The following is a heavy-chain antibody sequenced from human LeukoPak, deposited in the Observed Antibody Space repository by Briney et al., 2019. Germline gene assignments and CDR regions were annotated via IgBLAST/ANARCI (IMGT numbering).Heavy chain of an antibody. V-gene: IGHV4-39*01. J-gene: IGHJ4*02. CDR1: GGSISSSSYY. CDR2: TYYSGST. D-gene: IGHD3-9*01. Sequence: SETLSLTCTVSGGSISSSSYYWGWIRQPPGKGLEWIGSTYYSGSTYYNPSLKSRVTISVDTSKNQFSLKLSSVTAADTAVYYCARHSLERAYYDILTGYRIDYWGQGTLVTVSS. CDR3: ARHSLERAYYDILTGYRIDY.